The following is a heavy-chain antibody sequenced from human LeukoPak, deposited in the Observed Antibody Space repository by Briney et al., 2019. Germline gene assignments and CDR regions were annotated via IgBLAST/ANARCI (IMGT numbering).Heavy chain of an antibody. CDR3: ARGRSSSWHFDY. J-gene: IGHJ4*02. CDR2: INHSGST. V-gene: IGHV4-34*01. D-gene: IGHD6-13*01. Sequence: SETLSLTCAVYGGSFSDYYWSWIRQPPGKGLEWIGEINHSGSTNYNPSLKSRVTISVDTSKNQFSLKLSSVTAADTAVYYCARGRSSSWHFDYWGQGTLVTVSS. CDR1: GGSFSDYY.